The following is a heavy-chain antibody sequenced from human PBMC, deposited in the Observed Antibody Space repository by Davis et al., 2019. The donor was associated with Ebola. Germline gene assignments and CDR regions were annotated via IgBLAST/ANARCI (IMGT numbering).Heavy chain of an antibody. CDR2: ISSDSDYI. CDR3: AREGSGYDG. J-gene: IGHJ4*02. Sequence: PGGSLRLSCAASGFTFSTYSMSWVRQAPGKGLEWVSSISSDSDYIYYADSAKGRFTISRDNSKNTLYLQMNSLRAEDTAVYYCAREGSGYDGWGQGTLVTVSS. D-gene: IGHD5-12*01. V-gene: IGHV3-21*01. CDR1: GFTFSTYS.